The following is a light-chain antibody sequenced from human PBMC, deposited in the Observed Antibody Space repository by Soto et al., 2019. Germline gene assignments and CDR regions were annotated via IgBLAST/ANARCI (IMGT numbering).Light chain of an antibody. Sequence: QSALTQPASVSGSPGQSITISCTGTSSDVGAYIFVSWYQQHPGKAPKLMIYDIINRPSGISSRFSGSKSGNTASLTISGLQAEDEADYYCVSFTTSKSYVFGPGTKVTVL. V-gene: IGLV2-14*03. J-gene: IGLJ1*01. CDR3: VSFTTSKSYV. CDR2: DII. CDR1: SSDVGAYIF.